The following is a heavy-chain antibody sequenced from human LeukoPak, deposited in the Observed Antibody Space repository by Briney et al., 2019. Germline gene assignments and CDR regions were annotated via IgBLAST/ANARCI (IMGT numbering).Heavy chain of an antibody. D-gene: IGHD4-23*01. J-gene: IGHJ4*02. Sequence: PGGSLRLSCAASGFTFSNAWMSWVCQAPGKGLEWVGRIKSKTDGGTTDYAAPVKGRFTISRDDSKNTLYLQMNSLKTEDTAVYYCTADLPGGYSDCFDYWGQGTLVTVSS. CDR3: TADLPGGYSDCFDY. CDR1: GFTFSNAW. CDR2: IKSKTDGGTT. V-gene: IGHV3-15*01.